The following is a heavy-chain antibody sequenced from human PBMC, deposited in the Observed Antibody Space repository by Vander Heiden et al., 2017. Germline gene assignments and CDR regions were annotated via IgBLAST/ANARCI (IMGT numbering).Heavy chain of an antibody. D-gene: IGHD1-1*01. Sequence: EVQLLESGGGLVQPGGSLRLSCAASGFTFSSYAMSWVRQAPGKGLEWVSAISGSGGSTYYADSVKGRFTISRDNSKNTLYLQMNSLRAEDTAVYYCAKALPYNWKPGSLFDYWGQGTLVTVSS. CDR3: AKALPYNWKPGSLFDY. CDR2: ISGSGGST. V-gene: IGHV3-23*01. CDR1: GFTFSSYA. J-gene: IGHJ4*02.